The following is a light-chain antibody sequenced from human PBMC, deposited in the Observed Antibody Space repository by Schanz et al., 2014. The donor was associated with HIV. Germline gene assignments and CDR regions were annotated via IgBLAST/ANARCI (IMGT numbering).Light chain of an antibody. CDR1: QDINTY. Sequence: AIRMTQSPSSLSASTGDRVTITCRASQDINTYLVWYQQKPGKAPKLLIYKASGLQSGVPSRFSGSGSGTEFTLTISSLQPDDFATYYCQHYSSYSHTFGQGTRLDIK. CDR3: QHYSSYSHT. CDR2: KAS. V-gene: IGKV1-8*01. J-gene: IGKJ2*01.